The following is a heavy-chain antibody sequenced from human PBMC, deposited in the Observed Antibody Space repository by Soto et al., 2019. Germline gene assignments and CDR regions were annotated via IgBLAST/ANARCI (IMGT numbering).Heavy chain of an antibody. CDR1: GGSISSGGYY. D-gene: IGHD3-10*01. CDR2: IYYSGST. V-gene: IGHV4-31*03. CDR3: ARGHLRIYGSGRRYYYGMDV. J-gene: IGHJ6*02. Sequence: SETLSLTCTVSGGSISSGGYYWSWIRQHPGKGLEWIGYIYYSGSTYYNPSLKSRVTISVDTSKNQFSLKLSSVTAADTAVYYCARGHLRIYGSGRRYYYGMDVWGQGTTVTVSS.